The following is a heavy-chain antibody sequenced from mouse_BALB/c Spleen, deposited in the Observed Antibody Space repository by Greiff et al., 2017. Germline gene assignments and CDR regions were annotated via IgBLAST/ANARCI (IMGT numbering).Heavy chain of an antibody. J-gene: IGHJ2*01. D-gene: IGHD1-1*01. V-gene: IGHV2-2*02. CDR3: ARKGITRNYLAT. CDR2: IWSGGST. CDR1: GFSLTSYG. Sequence: VKLQESGPGLVQPSQSLSITCTVSGFSLTSYGVHWVRQSPGKGLEWLGVIWSGGSTDYNAAFISRLSISKDNSKSQVFFKITSLQANDTAIYYCARKGITRNYLATGGKGTTLTVSS.